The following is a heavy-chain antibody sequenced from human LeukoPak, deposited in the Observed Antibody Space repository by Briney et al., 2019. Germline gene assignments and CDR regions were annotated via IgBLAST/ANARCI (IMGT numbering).Heavy chain of an antibody. J-gene: IGHJ2*01. CDR2: IYYSEST. Sequence: DTLSLTCAVSGYSISSSNWWGWIRQPPGKGLEWIGYIYYSESTYYNPSLKSRVSMSVDTSKNQFSLKLSSVTAVDTAVYYCAGSRVTTGTTFDLWGRGTLVTVPS. CDR3: AGSRVTTGTTFDL. V-gene: IGHV4-28*01. CDR1: GYSISSSNW. D-gene: IGHD1-1*01.